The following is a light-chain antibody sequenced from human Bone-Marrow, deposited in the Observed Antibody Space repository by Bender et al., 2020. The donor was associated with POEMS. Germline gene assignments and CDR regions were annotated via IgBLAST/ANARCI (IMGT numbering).Light chain of an antibody. CDR1: NSDVGAYNY. Sequence: QSALTQPASVSGSPGQSITISCTGTNSDVGAYNYVSWYQQHPGKAPKLMISDVSKRPSGVPDRFSGSKSGTSASLAISGLQSEDEADYYCAAWEDSLNGWVFGGGTKLTVL. CDR2: DVS. V-gene: IGLV2-14*03. CDR3: AAWEDSLNGWV. J-gene: IGLJ3*02.